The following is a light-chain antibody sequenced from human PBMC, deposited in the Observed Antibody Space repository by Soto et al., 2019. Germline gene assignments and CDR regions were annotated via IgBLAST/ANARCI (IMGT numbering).Light chain of an antibody. J-gene: IGKJ3*01. CDR2: AAS. Sequence: DIQMTQSPSSLSASVGDRVTINCRASQTISNYLNWYQEKPGQAPKLLIYAASNLQSGVPSRFSGSGSGTEFTLTIDNLQPEDFATYYCQKTYSTPFTFGPGTKVDI. CDR1: QTISNY. CDR3: QKTYSTPFT. V-gene: IGKV1-39*01.